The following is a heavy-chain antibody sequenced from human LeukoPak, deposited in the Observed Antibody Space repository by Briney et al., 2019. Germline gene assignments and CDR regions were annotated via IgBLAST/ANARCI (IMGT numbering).Heavy chain of an antibody. CDR2: IYSGGST. V-gene: IGHV3-53*01. J-gene: IGHJ3*02. D-gene: IGHD5-12*01. CDR1: GFTVSSNY. CDR3: ARDAPFKSGDAFDI. Sequence: GGSLRLSCAASGFTVSSNYMSWVRQAPGKGLEWVSVIYSGGSTYYADSVKGRFTISRDNSKNTLYLQMNSLRAEDTAVYYCARDAPFKSGDAFDIWGQGTMVTVSS.